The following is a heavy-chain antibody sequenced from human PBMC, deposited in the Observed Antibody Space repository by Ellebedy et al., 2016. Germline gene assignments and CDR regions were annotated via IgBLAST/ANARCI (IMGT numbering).Heavy chain of an antibody. CDR3: ARIWSGWYKSDY. V-gene: IGHV1-18*01. J-gene: IGHJ4*02. Sequence: ASVKVSCXASGYTFTSYGISWVRQAPGQGLEWMGWISAYNGNTNYAQKLQGRVTMTTDTSTSTAYMELRSLRSDDTAVYYCARIWSGWYKSDYWGQGTLVTVSS. CDR2: ISAYNGNT. CDR1: GYTFTSYG. D-gene: IGHD6-19*01.